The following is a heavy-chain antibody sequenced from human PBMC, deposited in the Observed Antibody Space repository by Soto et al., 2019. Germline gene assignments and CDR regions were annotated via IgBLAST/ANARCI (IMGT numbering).Heavy chain of an antibody. CDR2: INSDGSST. J-gene: IGHJ4*02. CDR1: GFTFSSYW. V-gene: IGHV3-74*01. D-gene: IGHD6-6*01. Sequence: EVQLVESGGGLVQPGGSLRLSCAASGFTFSSYWMHWVRQAPGKGLVWVSRINSDGSSTNYADSVKGRFTISRDNAKNTLYLQMNSLRAEDPAVYYCARGGSVEARGFDYWGQGTLVTVPS. CDR3: ARGGSVEARGFDY.